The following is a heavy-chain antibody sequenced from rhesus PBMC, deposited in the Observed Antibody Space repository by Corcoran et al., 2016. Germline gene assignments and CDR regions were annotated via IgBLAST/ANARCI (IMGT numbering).Heavy chain of an antibody. CDR2: ISYSGST. D-gene: IGHD6-43*01. J-gene: IGHJ4*01. CDR3: ARRSAAFDY. Sequence: QLQLQESGPGLVKPSETLSLTCAVSGYSLRSGYGWIWIRQPPGKGLEWIGYISYSGSTSSNPSLKSRVTISRDTSKNQFSLKLSSVTAADTAVYYGARRSAAFDYWGQGVLVTVSS. CDR1: GYSLRSGYG. V-gene: IGHV4-122*02.